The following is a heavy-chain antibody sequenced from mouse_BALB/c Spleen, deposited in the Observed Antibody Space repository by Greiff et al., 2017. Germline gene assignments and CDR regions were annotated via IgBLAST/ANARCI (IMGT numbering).Heavy chain of an antibody. V-gene: IGHV1-80*01. Sequence: QVQLKQSGAELVRPGSSVKISCKASGYAFSSYWMNWVKQRPGQGLEWIGQIYPGDGDTNYNGKFKGKATLTADKSSSTAYMQLSSLTSEDSAVYFCARGGDGYPTLPFAYWGQGTLVTVSA. CDR2: IYPGDGDT. D-gene: IGHD2-3*01. CDR3: ARGGDGYPTLPFAY. J-gene: IGHJ3*01. CDR1: GYAFSSYW.